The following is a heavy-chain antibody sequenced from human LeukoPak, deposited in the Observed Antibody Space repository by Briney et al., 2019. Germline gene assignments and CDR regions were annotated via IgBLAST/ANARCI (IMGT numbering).Heavy chain of an antibody. Sequence: SETLSLTCTVSGGSISSGGYYWSWIRQPPGKGLEWIGYIYHSGSTYYNPSLKSRVTISVDRSKNQFSLKLSSVTAADTAVYYCARYSFITLYWGQGTLVTVCS. J-gene: IGHJ4*02. D-gene: IGHD3-22*01. CDR3: ARYSFITLY. V-gene: IGHV4-30-2*01. CDR1: GGSISSGGYY. CDR2: IYHSGST.